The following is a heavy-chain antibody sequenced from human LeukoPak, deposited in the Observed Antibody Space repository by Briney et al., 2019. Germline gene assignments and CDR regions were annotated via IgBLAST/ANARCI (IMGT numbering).Heavy chain of an antibody. Sequence: PGGSLRLSCAASGFTFSSYGMHWVRQAPGKGLEWVAVIWYDGSNKYYADSVKGRFTISRDNSKNTLYPQMNSLRAEDTAVYYCAKEHYDFWSGPWGYYYYYMDVWGKGTTVTVSS. CDR3: AKEHYDFWSGPWGYYYYYMDV. CDR2: IWYDGSNK. V-gene: IGHV3-33*06. J-gene: IGHJ6*03. CDR1: GFTFSSYG. D-gene: IGHD3-3*01.